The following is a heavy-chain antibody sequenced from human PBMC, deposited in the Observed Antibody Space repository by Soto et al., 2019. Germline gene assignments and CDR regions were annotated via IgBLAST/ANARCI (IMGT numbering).Heavy chain of an antibody. Sequence: SQTLTLTCAISGDSVSTNSVTWDWIRQSPSRGLEWLGRTYYRSKWYNDYAVSVKGRITINPDTSNNQLSLQLNSVTPDDTAVYYCAGLIGNSWLDSWGQGTLVTSPQ. CDR1: GDSVSTNSVT. D-gene: IGHD2-8*01. V-gene: IGHV6-1*01. J-gene: IGHJ5*01. CDR3: AGLIGNSWLDS. CDR2: TYYRSKWYN.